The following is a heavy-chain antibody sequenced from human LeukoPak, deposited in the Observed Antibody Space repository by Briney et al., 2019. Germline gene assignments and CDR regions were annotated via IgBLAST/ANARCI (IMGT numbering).Heavy chain of an antibody. CDR3: ARDTPGVIPYGAFDI. J-gene: IGHJ3*02. V-gene: IGHV3-21*01. D-gene: IGHD3-22*01. Sequence: GGSLRLSCAASGFTFSSYSMNWVRQAPGKGLEWVSSISSSSSYIYYADSVKGRLTISRDNAKNSLYLQMNSLRAEDTAVYYCARDTPGVIPYGAFDIWGQGTMVTVSS. CDR1: GFTFSSYS. CDR2: ISSSSSYI.